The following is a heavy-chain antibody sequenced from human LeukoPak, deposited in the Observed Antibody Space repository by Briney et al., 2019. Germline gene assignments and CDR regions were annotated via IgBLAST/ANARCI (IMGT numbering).Heavy chain of an antibody. CDR3: AKATVRGVIHYYFDY. CDR2: ISGSGGST. D-gene: IGHD3-10*01. V-gene: IGHV3-23*01. Sequence: GVLRLSCAASGFTFSSYAMSWVRQAPGKGLEWVSAISGSGGSTYYADSVKGRFTISRDNSKNTLYLQMNSLRAEDTAVYYCAKATVRGVIHYYFDYWGQGTLVTVSS. J-gene: IGHJ4*02. CDR1: GFTFSSYA.